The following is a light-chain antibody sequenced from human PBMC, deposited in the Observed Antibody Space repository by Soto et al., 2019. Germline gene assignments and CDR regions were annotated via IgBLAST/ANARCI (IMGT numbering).Light chain of an antibody. Sequence: EIVMPQSPAPLSVSPGERATLSCRASQSVSSNLACYQQKPGQAPRLLIYGASTSATGIPARFSGSGSGTEFTLTISSLQSEDFAVYYCQQYNNWPRTFGQGTKVEIK. J-gene: IGKJ1*01. CDR1: QSVSSN. CDR3: QQYNNWPRT. CDR2: GAS. V-gene: IGKV3-15*01.